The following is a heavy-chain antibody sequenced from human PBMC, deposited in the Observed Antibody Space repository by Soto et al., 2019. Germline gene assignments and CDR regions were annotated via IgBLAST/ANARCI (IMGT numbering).Heavy chain of an antibody. J-gene: IGHJ4*02. Sequence: PGGSLRLSCAASGFTFSSYGMHWVRQAPGKGLEWVAVISYDGSNKYYADSVKGRFTISRDNSKNTLYLQMNSLRAEDTAVYYCAKVAYSSSSPPLFDYWGQGTLVTVSS. CDR2: ISYDGSNK. V-gene: IGHV3-30*18. CDR3: AKVAYSSSSPPLFDY. D-gene: IGHD6-6*01. CDR1: GFTFSSYG.